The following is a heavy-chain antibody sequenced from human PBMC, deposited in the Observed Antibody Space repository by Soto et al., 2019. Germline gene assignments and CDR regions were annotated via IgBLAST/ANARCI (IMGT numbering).Heavy chain of an antibody. CDR1: GGTFSSYA. CDR2: IIPIFGTA. CDR3: ARALRAARIDYYGMDV. J-gene: IGHJ6*02. D-gene: IGHD6-6*01. Sequence: SVKVSCKASGGTFSSYAISWVRQAPGQGLEWMGGIIPIFGTANYAQKFQGRVTITADESTSTAYMELSSLRSEDTAVYYCARALRAARIDYYGMDVWGQGTTVTVSS. V-gene: IGHV1-69*13.